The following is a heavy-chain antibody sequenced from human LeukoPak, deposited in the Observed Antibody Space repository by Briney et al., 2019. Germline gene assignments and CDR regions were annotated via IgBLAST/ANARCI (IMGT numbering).Heavy chain of an antibody. Sequence: GGSLRLSCAASEFTFSSYSMNWVRQAPGKGLEWVSYITNSGNSKSYADSVRGRFTISRDNTKSSLYLQMNGLRAEDTAVYYCARNGWLLWPRFDYWGQGTLVTVSS. CDR1: EFTFSSYS. CDR3: ARNGWLLWPRFDY. V-gene: IGHV3-48*01. D-gene: IGHD2-21*02. J-gene: IGHJ4*02. CDR2: ITNSGNSK.